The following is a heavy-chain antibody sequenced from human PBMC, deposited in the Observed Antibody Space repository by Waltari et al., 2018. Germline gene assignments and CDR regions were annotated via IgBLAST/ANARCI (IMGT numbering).Heavy chain of an antibody. Sequence: QVQLVQSGAEVKKPGASVKVSCKASGYTFTGYYMHWVRQAPGQGLEWMGWINPNSGGTNYAQKFQGRVTMTRDTSISTAYMELSRLRSDDTAVYYCARAPSRVLTSNWFDPWGQGTLVTVSS. J-gene: IGHJ5*02. CDR1: GYTFTGYY. V-gene: IGHV1-2*02. CDR3: ARAPSRVLTSNWFDP. CDR2: INPNSGGT. D-gene: IGHD3-9*01.